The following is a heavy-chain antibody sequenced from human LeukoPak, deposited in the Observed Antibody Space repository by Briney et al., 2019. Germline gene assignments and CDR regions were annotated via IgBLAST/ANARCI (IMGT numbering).Heavy chain of an antibody. CDR1: GYSISSCYY. CDR2: IYHSGST. J-gene: IGHJ4*02. V-gene: IGHV4-38-2*01. Sequence: PSETLSLTCAVSGYSISSCYYWGWIRQPPGKGLEWIGSIYHSGSTYYNPSLKSRVTISVDTSKNQFSLKLSSVTAADTAVYYCAGAGDFWSGYYADFDYWGQGTLVTVSS. CDR3: AGAGDFWSGYYADFDY. D-gene: IGHD3-3*01.